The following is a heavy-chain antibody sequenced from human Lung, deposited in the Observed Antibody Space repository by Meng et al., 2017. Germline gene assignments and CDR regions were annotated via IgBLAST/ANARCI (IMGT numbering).Heavy chain of an antibody. CDR3: ARGPTTMAHDFDY. CDR1: GGSFSDYS. J-gene: IGHJ4*02. D-gene: IGHD4-11*01. CDR2: INHSGST. Sequence: QVQLQQCGAGLLKPSVTRSLTCVVSGGSFSDYSWSLIRQPPGKGLEWIGEINHSGSTNYNPSLESRATISVDTSQNNLSLKLSSVTAADSAVYYCARGPTTMAHDFDYWGQGTLVTVSS. V-gene: IGHV4-34*01.